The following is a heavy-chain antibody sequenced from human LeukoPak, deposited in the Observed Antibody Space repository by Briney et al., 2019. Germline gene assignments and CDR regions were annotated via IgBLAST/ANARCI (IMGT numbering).Heavy chain of an antibody. CDR1: GGSLTSGDYY. V-gene: IGHV4-30-4*01. CDR2: INHSGST. CDR3: ARHRITIFGGSGDAFDI. D-gene: IGHD3-3*01. Sequence: SQTLSLTCTVSGGSLTSGDYYWTWIRQTPGKGLEGIGEINHSGSTNYNPSLKSRVTISVDTSKNQLSLKLSSVTAADTAVYYCARHRITIFGGSGDAFDIWGQGTMVTVSS. J-gene: IGHJ3*02.